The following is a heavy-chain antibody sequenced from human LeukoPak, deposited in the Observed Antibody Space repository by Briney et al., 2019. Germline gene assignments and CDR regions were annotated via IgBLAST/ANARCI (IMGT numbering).Heavy chain of an antibody. V-gene: IGHV3-21*01. Sequence: GGSLRLSCAASGFTFSSYSMNWVRQAPGKGLEWVSSISSSSSYIYYADSVKGRFTISRDNAKNSLYLQMNSLRAEDTAVYYCAWFGYCSSTSCYTKYYFDYWGQGTLVTVSS. CDR2: ISSSSSYI. D-gene: IGHD2-2*02. CDR3: AWFGYCSSTSCYTKYYFDY. J-gene: IGHJ4*02. CDR1: GFTFSSYS.